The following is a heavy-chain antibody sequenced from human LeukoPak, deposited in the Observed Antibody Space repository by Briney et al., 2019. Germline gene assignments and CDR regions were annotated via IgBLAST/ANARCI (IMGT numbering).Heavy chain of an antibody. Sequence: GGSLRLSCSASGFTFSSYAMHWVRQAPGKGLEYVSSISSNGGSTYYADSVKGRFTISRDNSKNTLYLQMTSPRAKDTAVCYCVKARTSIITGTFDIWGQGTMVTVSS. V-gene: IGHV3-64D*06. CDR3: VKARTSIITGTFDI. CDR1: GFTFSSYA. D-gene: IGHD2-8*02. J-gene: IGHJ3*02. CDR2: ISSNGGST.